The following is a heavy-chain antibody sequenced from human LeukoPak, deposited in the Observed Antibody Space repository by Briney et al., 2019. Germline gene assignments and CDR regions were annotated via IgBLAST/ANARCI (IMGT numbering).Heavy chain of an antibody. Sequence: GGSLRLSCAASGFTFSSYWMSWVRRAPGKGLEWVANIKQDGSEKYYVDSVKGRFTISRDNAKNSMYLQMNSLRAEDTAVYYCARDNPSVTMVRGASDYWGQGTLVTVSS. D-gene: IGHD3-10*01. CDR1: GFTFSSYW. CDR3: ARDNPSVTMVRGASDY. J-gene: IGHJ4*02. CDR2: IKQDGSEK. V-gene: IGHV3-7*01.